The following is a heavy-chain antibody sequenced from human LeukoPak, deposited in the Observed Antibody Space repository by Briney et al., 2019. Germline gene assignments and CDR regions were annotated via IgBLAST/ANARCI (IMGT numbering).Heavy chain of an antibody. J-gene: IGHJ4*02. D-gene: IGHD4-17*01. CDR3: ARREVVTTAYYFDY. CDR1: GGSFSGYY. CDR2: INHSGGT. V-gene: IGHV4-34*01. Sequence: SETLSLTCAVYGGSFSGYYWSRIRQPPGKGLEWIGEINHSGGTNHDPSLKSRVTISVDTSKNQFSLKLSSVTAADTAVYYCARREVVTTAYYFDYWGQGTLVTVSS.